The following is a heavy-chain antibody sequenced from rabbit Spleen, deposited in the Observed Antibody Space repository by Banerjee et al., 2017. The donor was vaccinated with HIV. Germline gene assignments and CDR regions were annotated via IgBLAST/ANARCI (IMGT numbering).Heavy chain of an antibody. CDR3: ARDNGSGDYIDVYFNL. J-gene: IGHJ4*01. V-gene: IGHV1S45*01. CDR1: GFDFSGYYM. D-gene: IGHD1-1*01. CDR2: INAATAKP. Sequence: QEQLEESGGGLVQPGGSLTLSCKASGFDFSGYYMSWVRQAPEKGLEWIACINAATAKPVYATWAKGRFTISKTSSTTVTLQMTSLTAADTATYFCARDNGSGDYIDVYFNLWGPGTLVTVS.